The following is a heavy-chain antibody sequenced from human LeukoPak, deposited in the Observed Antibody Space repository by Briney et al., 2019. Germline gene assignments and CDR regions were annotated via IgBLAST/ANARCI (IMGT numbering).Heavy chain of an antibody. CDR2: INHSGST. CDR3: ARGPYCSGTSCSDYYYYYYMDV. J-gene: IGHJ6*03. CDR1: GGSFSGYY. V-gene: IGHV4-34*01. D-gene: IGHD2-2*01. Sequence: PSETLSLTCAVYGGSFSGYYWSWIRQPPGKGLEWIGEINHSGSTNYNPSLKSRVTMSVDTSKNQFSLKLSAVTAADTAVYYCARGPYCSGTSCSDYYYYYYMDVWGKGTTVTVSS.